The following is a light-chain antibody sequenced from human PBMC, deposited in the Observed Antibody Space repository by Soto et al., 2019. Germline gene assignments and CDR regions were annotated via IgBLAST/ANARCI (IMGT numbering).Light chain of an antibody. CDR2: NNN. J-gene: IGLJ2*01. CDR1: SSNIGSYS. V-gene: IGLV1-44*01. Sequence: QSVLTQPPSASGTPGQRITISCSGSSSNIGSYSVNWYQQFPGTAPKLLIYNNNQRPSGVPARFSGSKFGTSVSLAISGLQSEDEADYYCAAWDDSLNGVVFGGGTKLTVL. CDR3: AAWDDSLNGVV.